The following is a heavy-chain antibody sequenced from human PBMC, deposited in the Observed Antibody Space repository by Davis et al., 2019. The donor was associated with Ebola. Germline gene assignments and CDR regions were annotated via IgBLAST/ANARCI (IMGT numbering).Heavy chain of an antibody. V-gene: IGHV4-59*08. J-gene: IGHJ5*02. CDR3: ARGMTTVTTRWFDP. CDR1: GGSISSYY. CDR2: IYYSGGT. Sequence: SETLSLTCTVSGGSISSYYWSWIRQPTGKGLEWIGYIYYSGGTNYHPSLKSRFTISVDTSKNQFSLKLSSVTAADTAVYYFARGMTTVTTRWFDPWGQGTLVTVSS. D-gene: IGHD4-11*01.